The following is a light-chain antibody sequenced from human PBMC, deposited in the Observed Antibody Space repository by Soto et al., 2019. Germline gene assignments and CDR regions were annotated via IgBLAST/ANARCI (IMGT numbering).Light chain of an antibody. J-gene: IGKJ1*01. CDR2: DAS. CDR1: QSVSNN. Sequence: ILMTQSPATLSVSPAERATLSCRASQSVSNNLDGYQQKPGQAPRLLIYDASTRATGIPARFSGSGSGTEFPIAVSGLQSEDSAAYYCQQYNNWPPWTFGHGTKVEIK. CDR3: QQYNNWPPWT. V-gene: IGKV3-15*01.